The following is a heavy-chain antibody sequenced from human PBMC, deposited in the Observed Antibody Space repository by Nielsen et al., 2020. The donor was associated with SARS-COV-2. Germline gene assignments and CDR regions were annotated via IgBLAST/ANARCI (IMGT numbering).Heavy chain of an antibody. CDR2: INTNTGHP. Sequence: ASVKVSCKASGYTLSNYAINWVRQAPGQGLEWMGWINTNTGHPTYAQGFTGRFVFSLDTSVRTAYLRINSLKADDSATYFCARGGSGRNDLDYWGQGTLVTVSS. V-gene: IGHV7-4-1*02. J-gene: IGHJ4*02. CDR1: GYTLSNYA. D-gene: IGHD6-19*01. CDR3: ARGGSGRNDLDY.